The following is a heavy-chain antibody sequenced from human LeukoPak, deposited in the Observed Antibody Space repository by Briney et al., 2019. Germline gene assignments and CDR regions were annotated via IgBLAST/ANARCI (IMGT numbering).Heavy chain of an antibody. CDR1: GFTFTTYW. J-gene: IGHJ5*02. CDR3: ARPLMYYYGAETYFWFDP. Sequence: GGSLRLSCAASGFTFTTYWMGWVRQAPGKGLEWVANIKQDGSERYYVDSVKGRFTISRDNARNSLSLQMNSLRAEDTAVYYCARPLMYYYGAETYFWFDPWGQGTLVTVSS. V-gene: IGHV3-7*01. D-gene: IGHD3-10*01. CDR2: IKQDGSER.